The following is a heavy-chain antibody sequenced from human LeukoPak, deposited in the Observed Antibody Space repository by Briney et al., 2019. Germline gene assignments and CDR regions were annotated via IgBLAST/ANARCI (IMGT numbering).Heavy chain of an antibody. CDR2: ISWNSGNI. CDR1: GIIIDDYA. CDR3: AKGSYSYGSSPIDS. V-gene: IGHV3-9*03. J-gene: IGHJ4*02. Sequence: SLILSCASSGIIIDDYAMHWVRAAPEKGLEWVSGISWNSGNIGYADSEKGRFTISRDNAKNSLYLQMNSLRAEDMALYYCAKGSYSYGSSPIDSWGQGTLVTVPS. D-gene: IGHD5-18*01.